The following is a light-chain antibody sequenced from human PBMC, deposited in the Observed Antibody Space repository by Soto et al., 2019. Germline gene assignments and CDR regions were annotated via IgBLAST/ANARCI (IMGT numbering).Light chain of an antibody. CDR1: SSDVGGYNY. J-gene: IGLJ1*01. V-gene: IGLV2-8*01. Sequence: ALAQPPSASGSPGQSVTISCTGTSSDVGGYNYVSWYQQHPGKAPKLVIYEVTKRPSGVPDRFSGSKSGNTASLTVSGLQAEDEADYYCSSFTGASTIFGTGTKVTVL. CDR2: EVT. CDR3: SSFTGASTI.